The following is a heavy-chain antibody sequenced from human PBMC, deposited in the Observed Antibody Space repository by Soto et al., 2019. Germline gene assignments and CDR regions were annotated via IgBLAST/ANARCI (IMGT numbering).Heavy chain of an antibody. Sequence: PSETLSLTCTVSGGSISSSSYYWGWTRQPPGKGLEWIGSIYYSGSTYYNPSLKSRVTISVDTSKNQFSLKLSSVTAADTAVYYCAIFAADFYVFGSVYSSAPGGKGPLVPVSP. J-gene: IGHJ5*02. CDR2: IYYSGST. CDR3: AIFAADFYVFGSVYSSAP. D-gene: IGHD3-3*01. V-gene: IGHV4-39*01. CDR1: GGSISSSSYY.